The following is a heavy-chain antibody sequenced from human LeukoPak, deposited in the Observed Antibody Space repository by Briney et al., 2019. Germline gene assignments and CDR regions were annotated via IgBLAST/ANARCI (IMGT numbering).Heavy chain of an antibody. CDR2: MYHSGIT. J-gene: IGHJ5*02. D-gene: IGHD3-10*01. Sequence: PSETLSLTCAVSGYSINSAYYWGWIRQRPGKGLEWIASMYHSGITYYNSSPKSRATISVDTSKNQFSLKLNSVTAADTSVYYCTRLTPGKNWFDHWGHGTLVTVSS. CDR3: TRLTPGKNWFDH. V-gene: IGHV4-38-2*01. CDR1: GYSINSAYY.